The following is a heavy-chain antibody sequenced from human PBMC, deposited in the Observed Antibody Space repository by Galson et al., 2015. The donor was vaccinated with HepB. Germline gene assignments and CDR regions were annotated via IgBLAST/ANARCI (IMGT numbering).Heavy chain of an antibody. CDR3: ASEEDCSGTSCHSV. D-gene: IGHD2-15*01. V-gene: IGHV3-49*03. J-gene: IGHJ4*02. CDR2: IRSKTYGGTT. CDR1: GFTFGDYA. Sequence: SLRLSCAASGFTFGDYAMSWFRQAPGKGLAWVGFIRSKTYGGTTEHAAAVKGRFTVSRDDSKSVASLQMSSLRTGDTAVYYCASEEDCSGTSCHSVWGQGTLVTVSS.